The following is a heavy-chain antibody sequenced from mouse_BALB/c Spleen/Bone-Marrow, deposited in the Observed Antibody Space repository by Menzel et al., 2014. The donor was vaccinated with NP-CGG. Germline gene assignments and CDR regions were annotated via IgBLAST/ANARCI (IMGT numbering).Heavy chain of an antibody. V-gene: IGHV3-5*02. Sequence: VQLKESGPGLVKPSQTVSLTCTVTGISITTENYRWSWIRQFPGNKLEWIGYIYYSGTITYNPSLTSRTTITRDTSKNQFFLEMNSLTAEDTATYYCARDGNYDGYFDYWGQGTTLTVSS. D-gene: IGHD2-1*01. CDR1: GISITTENYR. J-gene: IGHJ2*01. CDR3: ARDGNYDGYFDY. CDR2: IYYSGTI.